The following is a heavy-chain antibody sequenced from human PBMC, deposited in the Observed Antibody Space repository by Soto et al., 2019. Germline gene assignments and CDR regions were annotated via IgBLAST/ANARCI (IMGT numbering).Heavy chain of an antibody. V-gene: IGHV3-33*01. CDR3: ASLFYDVLTGWGPVDY. Sequence: QVQLVESGGGVVQPGRSLRLSCAGSGSTFSSYGMHWVRQAPGKGLEWVAIIWYDGSNKYYADSVKGRFTISRDNSKNTVYLQMNSLRVEDTAVYHCASLFYDVLTGWGPVDYWGQGTLVTVSS. CDR1: GSTFSSYG. CDR2: IWYDGSNK. D-gene: IGHD3-9*01. J-gene: IGHJ4*02.